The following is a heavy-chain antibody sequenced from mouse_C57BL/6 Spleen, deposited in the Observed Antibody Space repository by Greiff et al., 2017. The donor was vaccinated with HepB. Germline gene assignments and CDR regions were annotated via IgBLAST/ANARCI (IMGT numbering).Heavy chain of an antibody. D-gene: IGHD2-10*02. Sequence: VQLQQSGAELVRPGTSVKVSCKASGYAFTNYLIEWVKQRPGQGLEWIGVINPGSGGTNYNEKFKGKATLTADKSSSTAYMQLSSLTSEDSAVYFCARWGYGNYAAYWGQGTLVTVSA. CDR2: INPGSGGT. V-gene: IGHV1-54*01. CDR3: ARWGYGNYAAY. CDR1: GYAFTNYL. J-gene: IGHJ3*01.